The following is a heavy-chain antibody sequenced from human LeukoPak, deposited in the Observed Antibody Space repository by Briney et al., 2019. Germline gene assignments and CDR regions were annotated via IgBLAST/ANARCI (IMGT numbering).Heavy chain of an antibody. D-gene: IGHD2-2*01. V-gene: IGHV4-39*01. CDR1: GGSVSSGSYY. CDR3: ARLKGVPAADY. Sequence: SETLSLTCTVSGGSVSSGSYYWSWIRQPPGKGLEWLGSIFYSGSPYYNPSLKSRVTISVDTSKNQFSLKLTSVTAADTAMYYCARLKGVPAADYWGQGTLVTVSS. CDR2: IFYSGSP. J-gene: IGHJ4*02.